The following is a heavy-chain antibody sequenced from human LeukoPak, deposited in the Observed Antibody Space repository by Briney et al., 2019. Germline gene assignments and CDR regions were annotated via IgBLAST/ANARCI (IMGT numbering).Heavy chain of an antibody. V-gene: IGHV3-30*04. Sequence: GGSLRLSCAASGFTFSSYAMHWVRQAPGKGLEWVAVISYDGSNKYYADSVKGRFTISRDNSKNTLYLQMNSLGAEDTAVYYCARDKGDYGLDYWGQGTLVTVSS. CDR3: ARDKGDYGLDY. D-gene: IGHD4-17*01. J-gene: IGHJ4*02. CDR1: GFTFSSYA. CDR2: ISYDGSNK.